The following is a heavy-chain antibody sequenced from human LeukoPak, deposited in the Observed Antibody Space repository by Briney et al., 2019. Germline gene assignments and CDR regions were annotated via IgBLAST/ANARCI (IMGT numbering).Heavy chain of an antibody. CDR1: GFTFSSYA. J-gene: IGHJ4*02. D-gene: IGHD4-17*01. Sequence: GGSLRLSCATSGFTFSSYAMNSVRQAPGKGLDWVSGIGASGDHTFYADSVKGRFPISRDNSKNTLYLQMNSLRAEDTAVYYCAKRSTMTTVTSPSWRVSDYWGQGTLVTVSS. V-gene: IGHV3-23*01. CDR2: IGASGDHT. CDR3: AKRSTMTTVTSPSWRVSDY.